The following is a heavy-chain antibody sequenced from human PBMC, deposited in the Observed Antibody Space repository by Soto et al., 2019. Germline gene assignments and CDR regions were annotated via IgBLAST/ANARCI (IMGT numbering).Heavy chain of an antibody. J-gene: IGHJ6*02. V-gene: IGHV3-48*03. CDR2: INAGSSTI. CDR3: ARAVSTETTNCHYAMDV. CDR1: GFTLSPYH. D-gene: IGHD4-17*01. Sequence: EVQLVESGGGLVQPGGSLRLSCAASGFTLSPYHMDWVRQAPGKGLEWVAYINAGSSTIHYADSVRGRFTISRDNAKNSLYLQMDSLRAEDTAVYYCARAVSTETTNCHYAMDVWGHGTTVTVSS.